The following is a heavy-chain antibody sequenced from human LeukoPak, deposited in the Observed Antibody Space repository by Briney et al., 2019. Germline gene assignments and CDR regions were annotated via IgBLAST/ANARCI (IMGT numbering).Heavy chain of an antibody. Sequence: ASVKVSCKVSGYTLTELSMHWVRQAPGKGLEWMGWINPNSGGTNYAQKFQGRVTMTRDMSTSTVYMELSSLRSEDTAVYYCARQQLAYTNPAAHYYMDVWGKGTTVTVSS. V-gene: IGHV1-2*02. D-gene: IGHD6-13*01. CDR3: ARQQLAYTNPAAHYYMDV. CDR1: GYTLTELS. J-gene: IGHJ6*03. CDR2: INPNSGGT.